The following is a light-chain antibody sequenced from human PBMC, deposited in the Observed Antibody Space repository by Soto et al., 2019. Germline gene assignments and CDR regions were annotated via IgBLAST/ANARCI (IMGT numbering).Light chain of an antibody. Sequence: DIQMTQSPSTLSASVGDRVTNTCRASQSLSSRLAWYQQKPGKAPKSLIYKASSLESGVRSRFSGSGSGTEFTLTISSLQPDDFATYYCQQYLSYPITFGQGTRLEIK. CDR3: QQYLSYPIT. V-gene: IGKV1-5*03. CDR1: QSLSSR. J-gene: IGKJ5*01. CDR2: KAS.